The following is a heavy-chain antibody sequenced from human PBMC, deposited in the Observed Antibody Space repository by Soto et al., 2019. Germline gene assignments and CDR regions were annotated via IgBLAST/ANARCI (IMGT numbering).Heavy chain of an antibody. J-gene: IGHJ4*02. V-gene: IGHV1-18*01. CDR3: ARHGYFDH. CDR1: GYTFTSYG. CDR2: ISANNGNT. Sequence: QVQLVQSGAEVKKPGDSVRVSCKASGYTFTSYGIGWVRQAPGQGLEWMGWISANNGNTKYAQKLQGRVTMTTDASTSTAYMELRSLRSDDAAVYYFARHGYFDHWGQGPLVTVSS.